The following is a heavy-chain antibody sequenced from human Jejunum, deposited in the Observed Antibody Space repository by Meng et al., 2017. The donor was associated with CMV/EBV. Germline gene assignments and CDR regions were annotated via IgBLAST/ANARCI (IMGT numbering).Heavy chain of an antibody. CDR2: IYYTGST. D-gene: IGHD1-14*01. CDR3: ARDILMGTHNWFDP. Sequence: VSVGSIRGYSWRWLRQLPGKGLEWIGYIYYTGSTDYNPSLKSRVTISVDTSKNQFSLKLSSVTAADTAVYYCARDILMGTHNWFDPWGQGTLVTVSS. CDR1: VGSIRGYS. V-gene: IGHV4-59*01. J-gene: IGHJ5*02.